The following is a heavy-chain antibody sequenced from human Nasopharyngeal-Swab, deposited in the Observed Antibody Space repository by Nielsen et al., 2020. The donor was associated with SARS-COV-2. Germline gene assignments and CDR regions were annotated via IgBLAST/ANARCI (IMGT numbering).Heavy chain of an antibody. Sequence: WIRQPPGKGLEWISYISSSGSSIEYADAVKGRFTISRDNAKSSLYLEMKSLRVDDTAVYYCAREDYYEAGSPYALWGQGALVTVSS. CDR3: AREDYYEAGSPYAL. CDR2: ISSSGSSI. D-gene: IGHD3-10*01. V-gene: IGHV3-11*04. J-gene: IGHJ4*02.